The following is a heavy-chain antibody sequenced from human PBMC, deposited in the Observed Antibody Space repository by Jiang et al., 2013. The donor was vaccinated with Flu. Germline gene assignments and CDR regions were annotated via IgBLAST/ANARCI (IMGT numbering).Heavy chain of an antibody. CDR2: IYPGDSDT. CDR3: ARREVGATHTFDY. CDR1: GYNFASSW. Sequence: GAEVKXPGESLKISCKASGYNFASSWIGWVRQMPGRGLEWMGIIYPGDSDTRYSPSFQGQVTISADKSISTAFLQWSGLKASDTAMYYCARREVGATHTFDYWGQGTLVTVSS. J-gene: IGHJ4*02. D-gene: IGHD1-26*01. V-gene: IGHV5-51*03.